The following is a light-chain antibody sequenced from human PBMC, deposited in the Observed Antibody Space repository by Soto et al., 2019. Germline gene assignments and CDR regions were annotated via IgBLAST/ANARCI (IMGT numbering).Light chain of an antibody. J-gene: IGKJ3*01. CDR2: DAS. CDR1: QSVSSN. Sequence: EIVLTQSPAPLSLSPGERATLSCRASQSVSSNLAWYQQKPGQAPRLLIYDASSRATGIPARFSGSGSGTDFTLTISSLEPEDFAVYYCQQRSNWQFTFGPGTKVDIK. V-gene: IGKV3-11*01. CDR3: QQRSNWQFT.